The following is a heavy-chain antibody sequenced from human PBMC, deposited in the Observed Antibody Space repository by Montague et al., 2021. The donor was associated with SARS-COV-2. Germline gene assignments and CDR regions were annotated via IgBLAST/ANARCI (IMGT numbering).Heavy chain of an antibody. V-gene: IGHV4-61*03. Sequence: SETLSLTCTVSGGSISSGSYYWSWIRQPPGKGLEWIGYLHYTGSTNYTPSLKTRVTLSLDTPKNHFSLKLRSVTAADTAVYYCARAENARVVAYCVCCFEVWGLGTPVTVSS. CDR2: LHYTGST. CDR1: GGSISSGSYY. J-gene: IGHJ4*03. D-gene: IGHD2-15*01. CDR3: ARAENARVVAYCVCCFEV.